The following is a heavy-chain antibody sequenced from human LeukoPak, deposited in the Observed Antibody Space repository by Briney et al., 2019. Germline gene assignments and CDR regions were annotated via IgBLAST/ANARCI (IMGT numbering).Heavy chain of an antibody. V-gene: IGHV1-69*13. CDR2: IIPLFGTA. Sequence: ASVKVSCKASGGTFSSYAISWVRQAPGQGLEWMGGIIPLFGTANYAQRFQGRVTITADESTSTAYMELSSLRSEDTAVYYCVRDPTFYFDQWGQGTLVTVSS. CDR3: VRDPTFYFDQ. J-gene: IGHJ4*02. CDR1: GGTFSSYA. D-gene: IGHD3-16*01.